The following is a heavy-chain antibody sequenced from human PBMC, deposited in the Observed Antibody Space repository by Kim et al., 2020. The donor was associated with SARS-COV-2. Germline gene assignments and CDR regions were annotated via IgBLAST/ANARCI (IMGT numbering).Heavy chain of an antibody. Sequence: SETLSLTCTVSGGSISSSSYYWGWIRQPPGKGLEWIGSIYYSGSTYYNPSLKSRVTISVDTSKNQFSLKLSSVTAADTAVYYCARLSVLRYFDWTYYYYGMDDWGQGTTVTVSS. V-gene: IGHV4-39*01. CDR3: ARLSVLRYFDWTYYYYGMDD. CDR2: IYYSGST. CDR1: GGSISSSSYY. D-gene: IGHD3-9*01. J-gene: IGHJ6*02.